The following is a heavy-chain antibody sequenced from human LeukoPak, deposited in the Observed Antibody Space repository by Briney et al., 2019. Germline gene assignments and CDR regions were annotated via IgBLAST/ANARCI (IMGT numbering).Heavy chain of an antibody. J-gene: IGHJ5*02. CDR1: GGSISSSNW. CDR3: ARRGYGYSSGPSNWFDP. CDR2: IYHSGST. V-gene: IGHV4-4*02. Sequence: SGTLSLTCAVSGGSISSSNWWSWVRQPPGKGLEWIGEIYHSGSTNYNPSLKSRVTISVDTSKNQFSLKLSSVTAADTAVYYCARRGYGYSSGPSNWFDPWGQGTLVTVSS. D-gene: IGHD6-19*01.